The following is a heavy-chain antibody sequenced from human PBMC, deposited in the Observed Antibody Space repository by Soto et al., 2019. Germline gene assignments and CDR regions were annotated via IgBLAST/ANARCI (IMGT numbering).Heavy chain of an antibody. D-gene: IGHD2-8*01. Sequence: PGGSLRLSCAASGFTFSSYGMHWVRQAPGKGLEWVAVISYDGSNKYYADSVKGRFTISRDNSKNTLYLQMNSLRAEDTAVYYCAGHDNGGGWGPFDYWGQGTL. CDR3: AGHDNGGGWGPFDY. CDR1: GFTFSSYG. CDR2: ISYDGSNK. V-gene: IGHV3-30*03. J-gene: IGHJ4*02.